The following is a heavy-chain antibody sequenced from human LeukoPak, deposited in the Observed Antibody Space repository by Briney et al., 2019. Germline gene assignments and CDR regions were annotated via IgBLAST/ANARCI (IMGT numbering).Heavy chain of an antibody. CDR1: GYTFTGYY. D-gene: IGHD5-12*01. CDR2: INTNNGVT. CDR3: TRDRLSKWFDP. V-gene: IGHV1-2*02. Sequence: ASVKVSCKASGYTFTGYYMHWVRQAPGQGPEWMGWINTNNGVTDYARKFQGRVTMTRDTSISTAYMELYRLTSDDMAMYYCTRDRLSKWFDPWGQGSLVTVSS. J-gene: IGHJ5*02.